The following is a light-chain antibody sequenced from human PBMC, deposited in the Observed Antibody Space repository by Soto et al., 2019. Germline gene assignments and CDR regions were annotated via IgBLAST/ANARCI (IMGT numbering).Light chain of an antibody. J-gene: IGKJ1*01. CDR1: QSISSY. V-gene: IGKV1-39*01. CDR2: AAS. Sequence: DIQMTQSPSSLSASVGGRVTIACRASQSISSYLNWYQHKPGKSPKLLIYAASSLQSGVPSRFSGSGSGTDFTLTISSLQPEDFATYYCQPSYSNLLTVGQGTQVDIK. CDR3: QPSYSNLLT.